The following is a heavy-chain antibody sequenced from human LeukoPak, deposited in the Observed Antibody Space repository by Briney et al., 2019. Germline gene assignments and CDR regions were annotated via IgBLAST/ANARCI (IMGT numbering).Heavy chain of an antibody. J-gene: IGHJ3*01. CDR3: ARPARIAASGRYAFDF. CDR1: GRSFSGYY. CDR2: MNHSGST. D-gene: IGHD6-13*01. Sequence: PSETLSPTCAVYGRSFSGYYWSWIRQPPGKGLEWIGEMNHSGSTNYNPSLKSRATISVDTAKNQVSLKLSSVTAADTAVYYCARPARIAASGRYAFDFWGEGTLVTVSS. V-gene: IGHV4-34*01.